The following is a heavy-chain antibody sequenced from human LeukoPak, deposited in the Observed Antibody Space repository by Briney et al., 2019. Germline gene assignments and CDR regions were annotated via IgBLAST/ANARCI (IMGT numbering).Heavy chain of an antibody. J-gene: IGHJ6*03. V-gene: IGHV4-59*01. D-gene: IGHD3-16*01. CDR1: GGSINGYY. Sequence: KPSETLSLTCKVSGGSINGYYWSWIRQPPGKGLEWIGYIFYSGSTNYNPSLKSRVTISVDTSKNQFSLKLTSVTAADTAVYYCARETSQKGAHYMDVWGKGTTVTISS. CDR3: ARETSQKGAHYMDV. CDR2: IFYSGST.